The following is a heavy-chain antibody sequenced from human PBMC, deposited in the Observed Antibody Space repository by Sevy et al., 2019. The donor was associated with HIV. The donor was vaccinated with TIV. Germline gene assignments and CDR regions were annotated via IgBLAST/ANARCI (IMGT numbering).Heavy chain of an antibody. V-gene: IGHV3-15*07. D-gene: IGHD1-26*01. CDR2: IKSKTDGGTT. J-gene: IGHJ4*02. Sequence: GGSLRLSCAASGFTFSNAWMNWVRQAPGKGLEWVGRIKSKTDGGTTDYAAPVKGRFTISGDDSKNTLYLQMNSRKTEDTAVYYCTTDPPMIVGDNWGQGTLVTVSS. CDR3: TTDPPMIVGDN. CDR1: GFTFSNAW.